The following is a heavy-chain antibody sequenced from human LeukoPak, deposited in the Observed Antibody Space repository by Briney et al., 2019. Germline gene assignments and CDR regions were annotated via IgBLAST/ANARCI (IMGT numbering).Heavy chain of an antibody. D-gene: IGHD1-26*01. CDR3: AKGSGCYPYYFDY. J-gene: IGHJ4*02. Sequence: PGGSLRLSCAASGFTFSSYALHWVRQAPGKGLEWVALISYDGSNKYYADSVKGRFTISRDNSKNTLYLQMNSLRAEDTAVYYCAKGSGCYPYYFDYWGQGTLVTVSS. V-gene: IGHV3-30-3*01. CDR2: ISYDGSNK. CDR1: GFTFSSYA.